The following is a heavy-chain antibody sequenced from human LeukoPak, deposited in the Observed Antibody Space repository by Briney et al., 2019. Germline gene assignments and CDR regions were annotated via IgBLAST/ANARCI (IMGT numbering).Heavy chain of an antibody. V-gene: IGHV4-38-2*02. CDR2: INHSGST. Sequence: PSETLSLTCTVSGYSISSGYYWGRIRQPPGKGLEWIGEINHSGSTNYNPSLKSRVTISVDTSKNQFSLKLSSVTAADTAVYYCARGRSSCSSTSCYRGGGYYYYYGMDVWGQGTTVTVSS. J-gene: IGHJ6*02. CDR1: GYSISSGYY. CDR3: ARGRSSCSSTSCYRGGGYYYYYGMDV. D-gene: IGHD2-2*01.